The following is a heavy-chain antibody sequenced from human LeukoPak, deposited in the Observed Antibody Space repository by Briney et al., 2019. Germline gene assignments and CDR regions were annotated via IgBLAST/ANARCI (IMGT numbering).Heavy chain of an antibody. CDR2: IYYSGST. CDR3: ARGAYYYDSSGYYYGRYFDL. CDR1: GGSISSYY. D-gene: IGHD3-22*01. J-gene: IGHJ2*01. Sequence: SETLSLTCTVSGGSISSYYWSWIRQPPGKGLEWFGCIYYSGSTNYNPSLKSRVTISVDTSKNQFSLKLSSVTAADTAVYYCARGAYYYDSSGYYYGRYFDLWGRGTLVTVSS. V-gene: IGHV4-59*01.